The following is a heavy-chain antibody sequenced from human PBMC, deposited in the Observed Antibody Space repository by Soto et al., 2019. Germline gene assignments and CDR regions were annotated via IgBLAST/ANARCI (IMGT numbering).Heavy chain of an antibody. J-gene: IGHJ4*02. Sequence: PGGSLRLSCAASGFTFSSYGMHWVRQAPGKGLEWVAVISYDGSKKYYADSVKGRFTSSKDNSKNTLYLQMNSLRAEDTAVYYCAKDANPLLGFGELLGTFDYWGQGTLVTVSS. CDR2: ISYDGSKK. CDR1: GFTFSSYG. CDR3: AKDANPLLGFGELLGTFDY. D-gene: IGHD3-10*01. V-gene: IGHV3-30*18.